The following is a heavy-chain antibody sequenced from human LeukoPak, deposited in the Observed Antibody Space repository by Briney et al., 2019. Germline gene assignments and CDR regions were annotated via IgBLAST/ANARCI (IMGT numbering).Heavy chain of an antibody. D-gene: IGHD6-6*01. CDR3: ARGLYSSSYYYYGMDV. Sequence: SETLSLTCAVYGGSFSGYYWSWIRQPPGKGLEWIGEINHSGSTNYNPSLKSRVTISVDTSKNQFSLKLSSVTAADTAVYYCARGLYSSSYYYYGMDVWGQGTTVTVPS. J-gene: IGHJ6*02. CDR2: INHSGST. V-gene: IGHV4-34*01. CDR1: GGSFSGYY.